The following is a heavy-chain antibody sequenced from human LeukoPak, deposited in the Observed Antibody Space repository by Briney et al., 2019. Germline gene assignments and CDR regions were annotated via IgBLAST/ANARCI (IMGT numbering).Heavy chain of an antibody. CDR2: MNDRGRT. CDR1: RESFNGYY. V-gene: IGHV4-34*01. J-gene: IGHJ5*02. CDR3: ASGVWSRRFAP. D-gene: IGHD1-14*01. Sequence: SETLSLTCAVYRESFNGYYWSWIRQPPGKGLEWIGEMNDRGRTTYNPSLESRATISAETSKNQFSLKLTSVTAADTAVYYCASGVWSRRFAPWGQGTPVIVSS.